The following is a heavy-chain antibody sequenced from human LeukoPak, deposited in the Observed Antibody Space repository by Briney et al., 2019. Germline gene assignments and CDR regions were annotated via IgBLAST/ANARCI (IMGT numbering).Heavy chain of an antibody. CDR2: INHSGST. J-gene: IGHJ4*02. Sequence: SETLSLTCAVYGGSFSGYYWSWIRQPPGKGLEWIGEINHSGSTSYNPSLKSRVTISVDTSKNQFSLKLSSVTAADTAVYYCARTVTTTHFDYWGQGTLVTVSS. CDR1: GGSFSGYY. V-gene: IGHV4-34*01. CDR3: ARTVTTTHFDY. D-gene: IGHD4-11*01.